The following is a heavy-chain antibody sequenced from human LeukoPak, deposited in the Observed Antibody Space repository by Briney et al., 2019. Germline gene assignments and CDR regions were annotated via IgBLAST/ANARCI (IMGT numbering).Heavy chain of an antibody. CDR3: ARGVISTDAFDV. CDR1: GDSISSYY. CDR2: IYYSGST. Sequence: SETLSLTCTVSGDSISSYYWSWIRQPPGKGLGWIGYIYYSGSTIYNPSLKSRVTMSLDTSKNQFSLKLRSVTAADTAVYYCARGVISTDAFDVWGQGTMVTVSS. V-gene: IGHV4-59*01. J-gene: IGHJ3*01. D-gene: IGHD3-3*02.